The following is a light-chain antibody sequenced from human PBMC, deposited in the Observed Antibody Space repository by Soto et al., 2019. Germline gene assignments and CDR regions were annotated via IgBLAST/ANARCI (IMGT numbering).Light chain of an antibody. J-gene: IGLJ2*01. V-gene: IGLV2-11*01. Sequence: QSALTQPRSGSGSPGQAVTISCTGTSSDVGGYNYVSWYQQHPGKAPKLMIYDVSKRPSGVPDRFSGPKSGNTASLTISGLQAEDEADYYCCSYAGSYTVVFGGGTKVTVL. CDR1: SSDVGGYNY. CDR3: CSYAGSYTVV. CDR2: DVS.